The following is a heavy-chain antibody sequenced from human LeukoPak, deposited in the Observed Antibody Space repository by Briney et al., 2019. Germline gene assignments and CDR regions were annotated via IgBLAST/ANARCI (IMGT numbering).Heavy chain of an antibody. V-gene: IGHV4-30-4*07. CDR1: GGSISSGGYS. CDR3: TRGSIAYYYMDV. CDR2: IYYSGST. D-gene: IGHD3-22*01. Sequence: PSETLSLTCAVSGGSISSGGYSWSWIRQPPGKGLEWIGYIYYSGSTYSNPSLKSRVTISVDTSKNQFSLKLSSVTAADTAVYYCTRGSIAYYYMDVWGKGTTVTISS. J-gene: IGHJ6*03.